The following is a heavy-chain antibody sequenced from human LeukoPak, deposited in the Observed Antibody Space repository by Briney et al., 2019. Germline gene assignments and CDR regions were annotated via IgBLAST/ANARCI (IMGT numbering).Heavy chain of an antibody. CDR2: INPSGGST. J-gene: IGHJ4*02. CDR1: GYTFTSYY. D-gene: IGHD1-26*01. Sequence: ASVKVSCKASGYTFTSYYMHWVRQAPGQGLEWMGIINPSGGSTSYAQKFQGRVTTTRDTSTSTVYMELSSLRSEDTAVYYCAREGDHSGSYSLADYWGQGTLVTVSS. CDR3: AREGDHSGSYSLADY. V-gene: IGHV1-46*01.